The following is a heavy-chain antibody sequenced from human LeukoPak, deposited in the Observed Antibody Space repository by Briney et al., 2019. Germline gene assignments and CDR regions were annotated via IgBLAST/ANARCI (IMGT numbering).Heavy chain of an antibody. CDR2: INPSGGST. J-gene: IGHJ4*02. CDR3: ARGPPGCSSTSCYLNY. CDR1: GYTFTSYY. Sequence: ASVKVSCKASGYTFTSYYMHWVRQAPGQGLEWMGIINPSGGSTSYAQKFQGRVTMTRDTSTSTVYMELSSLRSEDTAVYYCARGPPGCSSTSCYLNYWGQGTLVTVSS. D-gene: IGHD2-2*01. V-gene: IGHV1-46*01.